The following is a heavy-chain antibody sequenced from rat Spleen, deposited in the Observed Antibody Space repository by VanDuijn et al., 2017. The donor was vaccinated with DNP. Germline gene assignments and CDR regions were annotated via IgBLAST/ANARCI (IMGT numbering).Heavy chain of an antibody. V-gene: IGHV5S13*01. Sequence: EVQLVESGGGLVQPGRSLKLSCAASGFTFSDYDMAWVRQAPTQGLEWVAAISSTGVVTYYRDSVKGRFTVPRDNRKNILYLQMDSLRSEDTATYSCTKRWFGSFDYWGQGVMVTVSP. J-gene: IGHJ2*01. CDR3: TKRWFGSFDY. CDR2: ISSTGVVT. D-gene: IGHD1-12*02. CDR1: GFTFSDYD.